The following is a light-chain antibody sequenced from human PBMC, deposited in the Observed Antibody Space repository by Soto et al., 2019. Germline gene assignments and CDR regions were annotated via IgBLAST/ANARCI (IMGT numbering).Light chain of an antibody. CDR2: DAS. V-gene: IGKV1-5*01. J-gene: IGKJ1*01. Sequence: DIQMTQSPSTLSASVGDRVTITCLASQSISSWLAWYQQKPGKAPKLLTYDASSLESGVPSRFSGSGSGTEFTLTISSLQPYDFETYYCQQYNSYLGAFGQGTMVDSK. CDR3: QQYNSYLGA. CDR1: QSISSW.